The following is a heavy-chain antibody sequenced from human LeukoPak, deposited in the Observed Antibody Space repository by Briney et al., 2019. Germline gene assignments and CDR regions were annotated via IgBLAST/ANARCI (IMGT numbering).Heavy chain of an antibody. Sequence: ASAKVSCTASGYTFTSYYMHWVPHAPGQRPEWMGIINPSGGRPSYAQKFQGRVTMTRHMSTSTVYMELSSLRSEGTAVYYCRRSVAYDILTGYQPYYFDYWGQGTLVTVSS. CDR3: RRSVAYDILTGYQPYYFDY. CDR2: INPSGGRP. V-gene: IGHV1-46*01. D-gene: IGHD3-9*01. J-gene: IGHJ4*02. CDR1: GYTFTSYY.